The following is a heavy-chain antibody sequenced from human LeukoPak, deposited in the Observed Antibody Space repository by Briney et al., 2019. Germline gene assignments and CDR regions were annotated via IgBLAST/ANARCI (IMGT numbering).Heavy chain of an antibody. CDR1: GFTFSGSA. Sequence: GGSLRLSCAVSGFTFSGSAMHWVRQASGKGLEWVGRIGSRADTYATTYAASVKGRFTISRDDSKNTAYLQMNNLKTEDTAVYYCLVEPTYYVDVWGKGTAGTVSS. J-gene: IGHJ6*03. CDR3: LVEPTYYVDV. CDR2: IGSRADTYAT. V-gene: IGHV3-73*01.